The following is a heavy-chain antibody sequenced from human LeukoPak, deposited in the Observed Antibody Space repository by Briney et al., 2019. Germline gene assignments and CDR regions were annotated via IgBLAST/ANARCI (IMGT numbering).Heavy chain of an antibody. V-gene: IGHV4-59*08. D-gene: IGHD3-3*01. CDR3: ARPRLDDFWSGYPSYYFDY. Sequence: SETLSLTCTVSGGSISSYYWSWIRQPPGKGLEWIGYIYYSGSTNYNPSLKSRVTISVDTSKNQFSLKLSSVTAADTAVYYCARPRLDDFWSGYPSYYFDYWGQGTLVTVSS. J-gene: IGHJ4*02. CDR2: IYYSGST. CDR1: GGSISSYY.